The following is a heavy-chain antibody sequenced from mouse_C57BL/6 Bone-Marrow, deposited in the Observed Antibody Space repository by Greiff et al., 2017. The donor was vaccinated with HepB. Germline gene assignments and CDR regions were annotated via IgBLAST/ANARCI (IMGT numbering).Heavy chain of an antibody. J-gene: IGHJ4*01. V-gene: IGHV5-6*01. CDR2: ISSGGSYT. CDR1: GFTFSSYG. CDR3: ARRDYYGSSYGAMDY. Sequence: EVHLVESGGDLVKPGGSLKLSCAASGFTFSSYGMSWVRQTPDKRLEWVATISSGGSYTYYPDSVKGRFTISRDNAKNTLYLQMSSLKSEDTAMYDCARRDYYGSSYGAMDYWGQGTSVTVSS. D-gene: IGHD1-1*01.